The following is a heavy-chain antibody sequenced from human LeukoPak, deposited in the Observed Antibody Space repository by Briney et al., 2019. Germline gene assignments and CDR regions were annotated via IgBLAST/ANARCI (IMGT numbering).Heavy chain of an antibody. D-gene: IGHD2-15*01. CDR3: TREDCSDGSCSHFDY. J-gene: IGHJ4*02. V-gene: IGHV4-34*01. CDR2: VNHCGST. CDR1: VGASSGYY. Sequence: SETLSLTCAVYVGASSGYYWTWIRQPPGTGLERIGEVNHCGSTNYNPSLKSRVAVSVDTSKNQFSLKVTSVTAADTAVYYCTREDCSDGSCSHFDYWGQGTLVTVSS.